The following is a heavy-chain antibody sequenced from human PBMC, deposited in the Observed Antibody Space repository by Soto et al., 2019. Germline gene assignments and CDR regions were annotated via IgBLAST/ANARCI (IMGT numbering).Heavy chain of an antibody. V-gene: IGHV3-74*01. Sequence: EVQLVESGGGLVQPGGSLRLSCAASGFTFTDYWLHWVRQAPGKGLVWVSRIKFDGITTNYAESVTGRFTISRDNAKNTVFLQINRLRAEDTGVYYCARGGRGADYLDYWGQGTLVSVSA. CDR1: GFTFTDYW. CDR2: IKFDGITT. J-gene: IGHJ4*02. CDR3: ARGGRGADYLDY. D-gene: IGHD3-10*01.